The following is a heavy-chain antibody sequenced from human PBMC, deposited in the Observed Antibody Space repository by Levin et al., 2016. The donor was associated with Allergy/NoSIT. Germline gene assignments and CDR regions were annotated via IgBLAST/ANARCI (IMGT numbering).Heavy chain of an antibody. J-gene: IGHJ3*02. Sequence: GESLKISCKGSGYSFTSYWIGWVRQMPGKGLEWMGIIYPGDSDTRYSPSFQGQVTISADKSISTAYLQWSSLKASDTAMYYCARPILTGYYAYAFDIWGQGTMVTVSS. D-gene: IGHD3-9*01. V-gene: IGHV5-51*01. CDR2: IYPGDSDT. CDR3: ARPILTGYYAYAFDI. CDR1: GYSFTSYW.